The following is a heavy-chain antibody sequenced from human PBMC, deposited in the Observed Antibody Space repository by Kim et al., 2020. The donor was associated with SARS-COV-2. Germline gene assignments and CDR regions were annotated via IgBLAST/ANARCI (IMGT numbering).Heavy chain of an antibody. D-gene: IGHD3-16*01. Sequence: SETLSLTCTVSGGSISSYYWSWIRQPPGKGLEWIGYIYYSGSTNYNPSLKSRVTISVDTSKNQFSLKLSSVTAADTAVYYCAREEFGGVFDPWGQGTLVTVSS. CDR1: GGSISSYY. CDR2: IYYSGST. V-gene: IGHV4-59*01. CDR3: AREEFGGVFDP. J-gene: IGHJ5*02.